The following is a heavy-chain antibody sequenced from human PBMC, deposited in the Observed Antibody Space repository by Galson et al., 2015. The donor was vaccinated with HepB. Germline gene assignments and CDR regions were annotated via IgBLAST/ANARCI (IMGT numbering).Heavy chain of an antibody. CDR3: ARDLGGGFGVAFYFDY. D-gene: IGHD3-3*01. CDR2: ISSSSSYI. Sequence: SLRLSCAASGFTFSSYSMNWVRQAPGKGLEWVSAISSSSSYIYYADSVKGRFTISRDNAKNSLYLQMNSLRAEDTAVYYCARDLGGGFGVAFYFDYWGQGTLVTVSS. J-gene: IGHJ4*02. CDR1: GFTFSSYS. V-gene: IGHV3-21*01.